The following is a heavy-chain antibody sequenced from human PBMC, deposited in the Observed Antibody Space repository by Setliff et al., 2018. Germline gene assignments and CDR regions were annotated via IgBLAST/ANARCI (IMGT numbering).Heavy chain of an antibody. V-gene: IGHV4-39*07. D-gene: IGHD3-3*01. CDR3: ARRETYYNFWSGYYAY. CDR2: IYYSGST. Sequence: LETLSLTCTVSGGSISSSSYYWGWIRQPPGKGLEWIGSIYYSGSTYYNPSLKSRVTISVDTSKNQFSLKLSSVTAADTAVYYCARRETYYNFWSGYYAYWGQGTLVTVSS. CDR1: GGSISSSSYY. J-gene: IGHJ4*02.